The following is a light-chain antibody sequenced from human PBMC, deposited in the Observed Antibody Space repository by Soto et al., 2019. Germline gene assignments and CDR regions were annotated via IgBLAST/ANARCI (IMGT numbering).Light chain of an antibody. Sequence: DILMTQSPSTLSASVGDRVTITCRASQSISSWLAWYQQKPGKAPKLLIYKASSLESGVPSRFSGSGSGTEFTLTISSLQPDDFATYFCQQYSGYPFTFGPGTKVDIK. V-gene: IGKV1-5*03. CDR3: QQYSGYPFT. CDR2: KAS. CDR1: QSISSW. J-gene: IGKJ3*01.